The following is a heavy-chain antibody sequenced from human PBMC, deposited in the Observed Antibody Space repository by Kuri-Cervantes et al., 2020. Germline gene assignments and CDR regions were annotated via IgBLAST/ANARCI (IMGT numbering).Heavy chain of an antibody. CDR3: ARDPGRGYGMDV. Sequence: GGSLRPSCAASGFTFSTYAMHWVRQAPGKGLEWVAFIRYDGDNTNYPDSVKGRFTISRDNAKNSLYLQMNSLRAEDTAVYYCARDPGRGYGMDVWGQGTTVTVSS. J-gene: IGHJ6*02. CDR1: GFTFSTYA. CDR2: IRYDGDNT. D-gene: IGHD3-10*01. V-gene: IGHV3-30*02.